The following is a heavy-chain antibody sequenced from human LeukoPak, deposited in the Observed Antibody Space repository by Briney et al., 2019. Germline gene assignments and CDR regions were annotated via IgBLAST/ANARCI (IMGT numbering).Heavy chain of an antibody. V-gene: IGHV3-30*02. CDR1: GFTFSSYG. D-gene: IGHD2-21*01. CDR3: AKESPSLFHFDY. J-gene: IGHJ4*02. Sequence: GGSLRLXCAASGFTFSSYGMHWVRQAPGKGLEWVAFIRYDGSNKYYADSVKGRFTISRDNSKNTLYLQMNSLRAEDTAVYYCAKESPSLFHFDYWGQGTLVTVSS. CDR2: IRYDGSNK.